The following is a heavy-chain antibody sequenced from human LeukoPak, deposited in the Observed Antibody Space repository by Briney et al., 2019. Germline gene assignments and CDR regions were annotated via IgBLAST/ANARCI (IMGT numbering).Heavy chain of an antibody. CDR2: INSDESST. J-gene: IGHJ4*02. CDR1: GFTFSTYW. D-gene: IGHD6-25*01. Sequence: GGSLRLSCAASGFTFSTYWMHWVRQAPGKGLVWASRINSDESSTTYADSVKGRFTISRDNAKNSLYLQMNSLRAEDTAVYYCAREADYFDYWGQGTLVTVSS. V-gene: IGHV3-74*01. CDR3: AREADYFDY.